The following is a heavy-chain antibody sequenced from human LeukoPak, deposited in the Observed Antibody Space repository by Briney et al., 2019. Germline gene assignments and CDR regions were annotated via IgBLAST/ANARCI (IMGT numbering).Heavy chain of an antibody. D-gene: IGHD2-2*01. V-gene: IGHV4-61*01. CDR2: VYYSGST. Sequence: SQTLSLTCTVSGGSISSGNYYWSWIRQPPGKGLEWIGYVYYSGSTTYNPPLKSRVTISVDTSKNQFSLKLSSVTAADTAVYFCGRGLFCSITNCKKDAFIIWAKGQWSPSLQ. CDR1: GGSISSGNYY. J-gene: IGHJ3*02. CDR3: GRGLFCSITNCKKDAFII.